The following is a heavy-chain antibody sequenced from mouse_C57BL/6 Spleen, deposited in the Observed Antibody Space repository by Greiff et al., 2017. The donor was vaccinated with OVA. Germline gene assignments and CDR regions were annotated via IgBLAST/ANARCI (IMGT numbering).Heavy chain of an antibody. J-gene: IGHJ4*01. D-gene: IGHD1-1*01. V-gene: IGHV14-1*01. CDR2: IDPEDGDT. CDR1: GFNIKDYY. CDR3: TTGLLRFYAMDY. Sequence: EVKLEESGAELVRPGASVKLSCTASGFNIKDYYMHWVKQRPEQGLEWIGRIDPEDGDTEYAPKFQGKATMTADTSSNTAYLQLSSLTSEDTAVYYCTTGLLRFYAMDYWGQGTSVTVSS.